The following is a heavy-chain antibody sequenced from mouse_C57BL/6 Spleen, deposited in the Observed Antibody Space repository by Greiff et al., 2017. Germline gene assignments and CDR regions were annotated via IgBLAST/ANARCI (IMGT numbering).Heavy chain of an antibody. J-gene: IGHJ4*01. CDR1: GYAFTNYL. Sequence: QVQLQQSGAELVRPGTSVKVSCKASGYAFTNYLIEWVKQRPGQGLEWIGVINPGSGGTNYNEKFKGKATLTADKSSSTAYMQLSSLTSEDSAVYFCARDPHYYAMDYWGQGTSVTVSS. CDR3: ARDPHYYAMDY. CDR2: INPGSGGT. V-gene: IGHV1-54*01.